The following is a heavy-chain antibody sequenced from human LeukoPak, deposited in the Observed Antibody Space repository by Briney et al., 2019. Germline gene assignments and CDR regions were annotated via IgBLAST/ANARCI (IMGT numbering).Heavy chain of an antibody. Sequence: GGSLRLSCAASGFTFSSYAMSWVRQAPGKGLEWVSAISGNGGSTYYADSVKGRFTISRDNSKNTLYLQMNSLRAEDTAVYYCAKVQPFYYYDSSGYYYFDYWGQGTLVTVSS. CDR2: ISGNGGST. D-gene: IGHD3-22*01. J-gene: IGHJ4*02. CDR3: AKVQPFYYYDSSGYYYFDY. V-gene: IGHV3-23*01. CDR1: GFTFSSYA.